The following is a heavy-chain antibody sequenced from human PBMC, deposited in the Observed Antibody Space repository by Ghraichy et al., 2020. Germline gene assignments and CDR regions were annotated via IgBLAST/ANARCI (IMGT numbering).Heavy chain of an antibody. Sequence: SQTLSLTCAVYGGSFSGYYWSWIRQPPGKGLEWIGEINHSGSTNYNPSLKSRVTISVDTSKNQFSLKLSSVTAADTAVYYCARGLTYYYGSGSRKFDPWGQGTLVTVSS. CDR3: ARGLTYYYGSGSRKFDP. D-gene: IGHD3-10*01. J-gene: IGHJ5*02. CDR1: GGSFSGYY. V-gene: IGHV4-34*01. CDR2: INHSGST.